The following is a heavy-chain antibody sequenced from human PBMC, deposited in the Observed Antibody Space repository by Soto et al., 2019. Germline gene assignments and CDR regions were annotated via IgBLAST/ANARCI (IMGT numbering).Heavy chain of an antibody. D-gene: IGHD3-22*01. J-gene: IGHJ6*02. CDR1: GFTFSSYG. CDR3: ARAPFNYYDSSGYRGYYYYYGMDV. V-gene: IGHV3-33*01. CDR2: IWYDGSNK. Sequence: GSLRLSCAASGFTFSSYGMHWVRQAPGKGLEWVAVIWYDGSNKYYADSVKGRFTISRDNSKNTLYLQMNSLRAEDTAVYYCARAPFNYYDSSGYRGYYYYYGMDVWGQGTTVTVSS.